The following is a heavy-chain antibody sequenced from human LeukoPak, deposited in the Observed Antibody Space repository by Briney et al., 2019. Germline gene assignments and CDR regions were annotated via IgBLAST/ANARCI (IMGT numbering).Heavy chain of an antibody. CDR3: ARDHLGIVGAGGEDYFDY. D-gene: IGHD1-26*01. J-gene: IGHJ4*02. V-gene: IGHV4-30-4*08. Sequence: PSATLSLTCPVSGGSISSGDYYWSWIRQPPGKGLEWIGYIYYSGSTYYNPSLKSRVTISVDTSKNHFSLKLSSVTAADTAVYYCARDHLGIVGAGGEDYFDYWGQGTLVTVSS. CDR2: IYYSGST. CDR1: GGSISSGDYY.